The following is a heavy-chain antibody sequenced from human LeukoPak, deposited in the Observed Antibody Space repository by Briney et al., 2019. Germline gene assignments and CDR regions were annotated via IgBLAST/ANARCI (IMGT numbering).Heavy chain of an antibody. D-gene: IGHD5-12*01. V-gene: IGHV4-34*01. CDR1: GGSFSGYY. CDR3: ARGRWLRDRQTRHTPLDY. Sequence: PSETLSLTCAVYGGSFSGYYWSWIRQPPGKGLEWIGEINHSGSTNYNPSLKSRVTISVDTSKNQFSLKLSSVTAADTAVYYCARGRWLRDRQTRHTPLDYWGQGTLVTVSS. J-gene: IGHJ4*02. CDR2: INHSGST.